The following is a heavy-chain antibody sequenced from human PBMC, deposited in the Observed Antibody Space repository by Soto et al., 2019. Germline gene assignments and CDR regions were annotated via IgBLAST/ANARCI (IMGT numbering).Heavy chain of an antibody. D-gene: IGHD3-10*01. CDR2: INPSGGST. CDR3: ARSRPGNITMVRGAYPAESGYYYMDV. Sequence: ASVKVSCKASGYTFTSYYMHWVRQAPGQGLEWMGIINPSGGSTSYAQKFQGRVTMTRDTSTSTVYMELSSLRSEDTAGYYCARSRPGNITMVRGAYPAESGYYYMDVWGKGTTVTVSS. J-gene: IGHJ6*03. CDR1: GYTFTSYY. V-gene: IGHV1-46*03.